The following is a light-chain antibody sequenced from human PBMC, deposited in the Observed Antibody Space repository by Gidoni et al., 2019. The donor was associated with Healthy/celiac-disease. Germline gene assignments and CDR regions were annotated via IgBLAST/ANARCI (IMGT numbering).Light chain of an antibody. CDR1: QSISSY. J-gene: IGKJ3*01. CDR2: AAS. CDR3: QQSYSTPPIT. V-gene: IGKV1-39*01. Sequence: DIQMTQSPSSLSASVGDRVTITCRASQSISSYLNWYQQKPGKAPKLLIYAASSLQSGVPSMFSGSGSVTDFTLTISSLQPEDFATYYCQQSYSTPPITFGPGTKVDIK.